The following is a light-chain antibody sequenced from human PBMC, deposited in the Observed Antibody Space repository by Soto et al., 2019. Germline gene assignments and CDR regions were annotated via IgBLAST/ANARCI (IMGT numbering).Light chain of an antibody. J-gene: IGKJ5*01. V-gene: IGKV1D-16*02. CDR3: HPIT. CDR2: AAS. CDR1: QGISSW. Sequence: DIQMTQSPSSLSASVGDRVTITCRARQGISSWLAWYQQKPEKAPKSLIYAASRLQSGVPSRFSGSGSGTDFTRTISSLQPEDFSTYYCHPITFGQGTRLEIK.